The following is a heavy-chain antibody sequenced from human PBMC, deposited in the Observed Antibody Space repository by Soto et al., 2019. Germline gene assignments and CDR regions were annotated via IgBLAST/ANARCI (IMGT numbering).Heavy chain of an antibody. J-gene: IGHJ6*02. V-gene: IGHV4-59*01. Sequence: SETLSLTCTVSGGSISSYYWSWIRQPPGKGLEWIGYIYYSGSTNYNPSLKSRVTISVDTSKNQFSLKLSSVTAADTAVYYCARAGGGYSYGYYYYYGMDVWGQGTTVT. D-gene: IGHD5-18*01. CDR1: GGSISSYY. CDR3: ARAGGGYSYGYYYYYGMDV. CDR2: IYYSGST.